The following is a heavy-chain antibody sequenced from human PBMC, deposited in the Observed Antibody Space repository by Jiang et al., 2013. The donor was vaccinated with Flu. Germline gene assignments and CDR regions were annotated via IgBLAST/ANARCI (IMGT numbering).Heavy chain of an antibody. D-gene: IGHD3-10*01. V-gene: IGHV3-30-3*01. CDR2: ISYDGSNK. J-gene: IGHJ4*02. CDR1: GFTFSSYA. CDR3: ARGPEGVLLWFGELGY. Sequence: QLVESGGGVVQPGRSLRLSCAASGFTFSSYAMHWVRQAPGKGLEWVAVISYDGSNKYYADSVKGRFTISRDNSKNTLYLQMNSLRAEDTAVYYCARGPEGVLLWFGELGYWGQGTLVTVSS.